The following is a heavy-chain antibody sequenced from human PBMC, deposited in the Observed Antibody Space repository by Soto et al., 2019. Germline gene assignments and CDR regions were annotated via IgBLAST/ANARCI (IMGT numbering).Heavy chain of an antibody. J-gene: IGHJ4*02. Sequence: QITLEESGPTLVKPTQTLTLTCTFSGFSLSTSGVGVGWIRQPPGKALEWLALIYWDDDKCYSPSLKSRLTITKDTTKNQVVLTMTNMDPVDTATYYCAHSLIPNWGSRGAFDYWGQGTLVTVSS. V-gene: IGHV2-5*02. D-gene: IGHD7-27*01. CDR3: AHSLIPNWGSRGAFDY. CDR2: IYWDDDK. CDR1: GFSLSTSGVG.